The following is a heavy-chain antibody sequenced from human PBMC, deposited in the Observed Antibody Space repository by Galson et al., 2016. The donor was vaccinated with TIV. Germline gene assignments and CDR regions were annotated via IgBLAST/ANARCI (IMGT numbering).Heavy chain of an antibody. CDR3: ARAGDWLGCYGLDV. D-gene: IGHD3/OR15-3a*01. CDR2: INGDGSST. V-gene: IGHV3-74*01. J-gene: IGHJ6*02. CDR1: GFTFSNFW. Sequence: SLRLSCAASGFTFSNFWIHWVRQSPGKGPVWVSRINGDGSSTTYADSVKGRFTISRDNAENTLYLQMNSLRVDDTAVYYCARAGDWLGCYGLDVWGQGTTVTVSS.